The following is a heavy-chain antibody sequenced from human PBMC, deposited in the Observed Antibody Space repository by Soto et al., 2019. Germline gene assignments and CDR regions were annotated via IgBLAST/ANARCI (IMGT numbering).Heavy chain of an antibody. CDR1: GGSISSSNW. CDR2: IYHSGST. CDR3: AREQWLVQNLFDP. V-gene: IGHV4-4*02. J-gene: IGHJ5*02. D-gene: IGHD6-19*01. Sequence: SETLSLTCAVSGGSISSSNWWSWVRQPPGKGLEWIGEIYHSGSTNYNPSLKSRVTISVDKSKNQFSLKLSSVTAADTAVYYCAREQWLVQNLFDPWGQGTLVTVSS.